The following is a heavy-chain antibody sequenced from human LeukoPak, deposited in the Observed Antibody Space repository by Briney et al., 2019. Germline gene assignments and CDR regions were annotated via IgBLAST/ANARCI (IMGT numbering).Heavy chain of an antibody. J-gene: IGHJ5*02. V-gene: IGHV3-21*01. D-gene: IGHD1-14*01. CDR1: RFTFSSYA. CDR3: AGVPGSNNHEGGWFEP. Sequence: PGGSLRLSCAASRFTFSSYAMSWVRQAPGKGLEWVSSISSGSHYIYYADSVKGRFTISRDNGKNSLYLRMNNLRADDTAIYYCAGVPGSNNHEGGWFEPWGHGTLVTVSS. CDR2: ISSGSHYI.